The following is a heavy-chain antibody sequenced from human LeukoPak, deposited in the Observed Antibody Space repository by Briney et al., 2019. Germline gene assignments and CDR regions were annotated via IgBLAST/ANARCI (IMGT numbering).Heavy chain of an antibody. D-gene: IGHD2-2*01. Sequence: GESLKISCEGSGYSFTHYWVGWVRQMPGKGLEWMGVIYPDNSDTKYSPSFQGQVTMSADKSINTAYLQWSSLKASDTAMYYCARRQGCSSTSCPPDYWGQGTLVTVSS. V-gene: IGHV5-51*01. CDR3: ARRQGCSSTSCPPDY. CDR2: IYPDNSDT. CDR1: GYSFTHYW. J-gene: IGHJ4*02.